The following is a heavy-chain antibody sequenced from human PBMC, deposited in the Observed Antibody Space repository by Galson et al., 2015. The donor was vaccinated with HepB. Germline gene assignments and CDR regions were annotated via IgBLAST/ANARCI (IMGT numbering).Heavy chain of an antibody. Sequence: SVKVSCKASGYTFTSYAMHWVRQAPGQGLEWMGRIIPILGIANYAQKFQGRVTTTADKSTSTAYMELSSLRSEDTAVYYCARSTPGGNSPYYFDYWGQGTLVTVSS. CDR2: IIPILGIA. J-gene: IGHJ4*02. V-gene: IGHV1-69*04. CDR3: ARSTPGGNSPYYFDY. CDR1: GYTFTSYA. D-gene: IGHD4-23*01.